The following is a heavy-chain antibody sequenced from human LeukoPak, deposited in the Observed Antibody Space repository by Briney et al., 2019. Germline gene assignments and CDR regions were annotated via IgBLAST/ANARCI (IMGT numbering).Heavy chain of an antibody. J-gene: IGHJ5*02. CDR2: INPNSGGT. Sequence: GASVKVSCKASGYTFTGYYMHWVRQAPGQGLEWMGWINPNSGGTNYAQKFQGRVTMTRDTSISTAYMELSRLRSDDTAVYYCARDFLYYYDSSGYSPWGQGTLVTVSS. V-gene: IGHV1-2*02. D-gene: IGHD3-22*01. CDR3: ARDFLYYYDSSGYSP. CDR1: GYTFTGYY.